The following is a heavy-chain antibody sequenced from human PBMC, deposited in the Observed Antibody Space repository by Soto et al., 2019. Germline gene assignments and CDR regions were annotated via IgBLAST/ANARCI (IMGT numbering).Heavy chain of an antibody. V-gene: IGHV3-74*01. J-gene: IGHJ3*02. Sequence: EVQLVESGGGLVQPGGSLRLSCAASGLTFSSHWMHWVRQAPGKGLVWVSRIDSDGSRTNYADSVKGRFTISRDNAKNTVYLQMNSLRVEETAVYCCARGVRGAYGLDIWGQGTMVTVSS. D-gene: IGHD2-21*01. CDR2: IDSDGSRT. CDR1: GLTFSSHW. CDR3: ARGVRGAYGLDI.